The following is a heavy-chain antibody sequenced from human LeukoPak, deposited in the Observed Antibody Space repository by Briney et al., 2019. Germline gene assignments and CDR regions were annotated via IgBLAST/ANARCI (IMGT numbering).Heavy chain of an antibody. Sequence: GGSLRLSCAASGFTFSRYAMHWVRQAPGKGLEWVAVISYDGSNKYYADSVKGRFTISRDNSKNTLYLQMNSLRAEDTAVYYCARDRLITYYYDSSGYYPGYWGQGTLVTVSS. V-gene: IGHV3-30*04. CDR2: ISYDGSNK. CDR3: ARDRLITYYYDSSGYYPGY. CDR1: GFTFSRYA. J-gene: IGHJ4*02. D-gene: IGHD3-22*01.